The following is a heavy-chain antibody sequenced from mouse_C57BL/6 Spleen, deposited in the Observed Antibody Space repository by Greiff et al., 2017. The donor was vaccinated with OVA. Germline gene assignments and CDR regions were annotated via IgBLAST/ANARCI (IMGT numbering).Heavy chain of an antibody. J-gene: IGHJ2*01. Sequence: LQESGAELVRPGASVTLSCKASGYTFTDYEMHWVKQTPVHGLEWIGAIDPETGGTAYNQKFKGKAILTADKSSSTAYMELRSLTSEDSAVYYCTRWGDYFDYWREGSTLTVSS. CDR3: TRWGDYFDY. V-gene: IGHV1-15*01. CDR2: IDPETGGT. CDR1: GYTFTDYE.